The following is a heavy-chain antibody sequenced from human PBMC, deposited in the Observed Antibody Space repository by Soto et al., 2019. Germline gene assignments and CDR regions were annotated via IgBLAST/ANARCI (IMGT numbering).Heavy chain of an antibody. CDR1: GYTFTSYD. D-gene: IGHD4-4*01. Sequence: QVQLVQSGAEAKKPGASVKASCKASGYTFTSYDINWVRQATGQGLEWMGWMNPNSGNTGHAQKFQDRVTMTRNTSISTAYMELSSLRSEDTAVYYCARASHPGYSNYEPLVFDYWGQGTLVTVSS. CDR2: MNPNSGNT. V-gene: IGHV1-8*01. J-gene: IGHJ4*02. CDR3: ARASHPGYSNYEPLVFDY.